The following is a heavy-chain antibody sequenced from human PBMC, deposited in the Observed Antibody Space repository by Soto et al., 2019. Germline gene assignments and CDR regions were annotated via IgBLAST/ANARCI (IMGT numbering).Heavy chain of an antibody. D-gene: IGHD3-10*01. V-gene: IGHV1-18*04. Sequence: QVQLVQSGAEVKRPGASVKVSCKASNYMFGSYGITWVRQAPGQGPEWMGWISAFNGNTKYPQNLQGRVTMNTDTSTATAYMELRALRSDDSAMYFCARDGGYGAGSYLDYWGQGTLVTVSS. CDR1: NYMFGSYG. CDR3: ARDGGYGAGSYLDY. CDR2: ISAFNGNT. J-gene: IGHJ4*02.